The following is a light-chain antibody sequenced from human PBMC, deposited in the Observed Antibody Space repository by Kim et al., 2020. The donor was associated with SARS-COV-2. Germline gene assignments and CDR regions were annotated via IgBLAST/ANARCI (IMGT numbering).Light chain of an antibody. V-gene: IGLV1-44*01. CDR1: SFNIGRNT. Sequence: GQRVTLSCSGRSFNIGRNTGTWFQHLPGTAPRLLIYISDQRPAGVPDRFSGSKSGTSASLAISGLQSEDEADYYCAAWDDSLNAWVFGGGTKLTVL. CDR2: ISD. J-gene: IGLJ3*02. CDR3: AAWDDSLNAWV.